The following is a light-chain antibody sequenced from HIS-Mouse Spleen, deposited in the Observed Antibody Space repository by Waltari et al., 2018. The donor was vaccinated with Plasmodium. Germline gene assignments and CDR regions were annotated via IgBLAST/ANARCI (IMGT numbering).Light chain of an antibody. CDR3: QQYNNWSFT. CDR2: GAA. J-gene: IGKJ3*01. CDR1: QSVSSN. Sequence: EIVMTQSPATLSVSPGERATLSCRASQSVSSNLAWYQRQPGQAPRLLIYGAATRATGIPARFSGSVSGTEFTLTISSLQSEDFAVYYCQQYNNWSFTFGPGTKVDIK. V-gene: IGKV3-15*01.